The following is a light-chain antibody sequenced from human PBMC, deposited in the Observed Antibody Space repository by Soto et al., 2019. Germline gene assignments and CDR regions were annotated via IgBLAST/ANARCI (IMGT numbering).Light chain of an antibody. Sequence: QSVLTQVASDSGSPGQSITISCTGTRSDIGAYNFVSWYQQHPGKAPKLMLYDVNIRPSGVSNRFSGSKSGNTASLTISGLQAEDEADYYCTSWTTSTTMIFGGGTKVTVL. CDR1: RSDIGAYNF. CDR2: DVN. CDR3: TSWTTSTTMI. J-gene: IGLJ2*01. V-gene: IGLV2-14*03.